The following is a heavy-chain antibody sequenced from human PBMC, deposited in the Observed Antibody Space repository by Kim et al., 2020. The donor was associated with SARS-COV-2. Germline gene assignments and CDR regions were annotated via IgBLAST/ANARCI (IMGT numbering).Heavy chain of an antibody. CDR3: ARGTQRGGSWWGGL. Sequence: GGSLRLSCAASGFTFSSYWMHWVRQGPGKGLVWVARINRDGGETTCADSVKGRFTISRDNAKNTLFLQMNSLGAEDTAVYYCARGTQRGGSWWGGLWSQG. D-gene: IGHD2-15*01. J-gene: IGHJ1*01. CDR1: GFTFSSYW. CDR2: INRDGGET. V-gene: IGHV3-74*01.